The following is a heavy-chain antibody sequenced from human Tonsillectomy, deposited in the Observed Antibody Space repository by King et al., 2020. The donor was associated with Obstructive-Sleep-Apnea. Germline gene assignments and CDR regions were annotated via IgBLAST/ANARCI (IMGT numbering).Heavy chain of an antibody. D-gene: IGHD3-22*01. Sequence: VQLVQSGAEVKKPGASVKVFCKASGYTFTGYYIHWVRQAPGQGLEWMGWINPDSGGTNYAQKFQGRVTMTSDTSISTAYMELSSLRSDDTALYYCAGVVTDYYDSSGYLYWGQGTLVSVSS. CDR3: AGVVTDYYDSSGYLY. CDR2: INPDSGGT. V-gene: IGHV1-2*02. J-gene: IGHJ4*02. CDR1: GYTFTGYY.